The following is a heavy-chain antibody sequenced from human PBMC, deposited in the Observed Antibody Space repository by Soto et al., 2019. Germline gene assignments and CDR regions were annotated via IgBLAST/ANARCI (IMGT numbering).Heavy chain of an antibody. CDR3: ASSPVDQLLLGNWFDP. CDR2: IKQDGSEK. CDR1: GFTFSSYW. D-gene: IGHD2-2*01. Sequence: GGSLRLSCAASGFTFSSYWMSWVRQAPGKGLEWVANIKQDGSEKYYVDSVKGRFAISRDNAKNSLYLQMNSLRAEDTAVYYCASSPVDQLLLGNWFDPWGQGTLVTVSS. J-gene: IGHJ5*02. V-gene: IGHV3-7*02.